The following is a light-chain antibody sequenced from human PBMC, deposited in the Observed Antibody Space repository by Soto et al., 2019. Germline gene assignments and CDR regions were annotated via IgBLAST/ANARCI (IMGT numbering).Light chain of an antibody. Sequence: QSALTQPASVSGSPGRSITISCTGTSSDVGSYNLVSWYQQHPGKAPKLMIYEVSKRPSGVSNRFSGSKSGNTASLTISGPQAEDEADYYCCSYAGSSTFVVFGGGTKVTVL. CDR3: CSYAGSSTFVV. CDR1: SSDVGSYNL. J-gene: IGLJ2*01. CDR2: EVS. V-gene: IGLV2-23*02.